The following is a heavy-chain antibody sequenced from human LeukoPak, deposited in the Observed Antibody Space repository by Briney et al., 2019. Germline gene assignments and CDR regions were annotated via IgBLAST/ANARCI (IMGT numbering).Heavy chain of an antibody. CDR1: GFSLSTSGMC. D-gene: IGHD6-13*01. CDR2: IDWDDDK. CDR3: ARITHYSSSYDY. J-gene: IGHJ4*02. Sequence: SGPALVKPTQTLTLTCTFSGFSLSTSGMCVSWIRQPPGKALEWLARIDWDDDKYCSTSLKTRLTISKDTSKNQVVLTMTNMDPVDTATYYCARITHYSSSYDYWGQGTLVTVSS. V-gene: IGHV2-70*11.